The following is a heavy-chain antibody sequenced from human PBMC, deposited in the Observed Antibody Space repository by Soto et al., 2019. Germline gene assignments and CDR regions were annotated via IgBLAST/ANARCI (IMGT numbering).Heavy chain of an antibody. CDR3: ARESPYYDIFTGYQPYYYYGMDV. D-gene: IGHD3-9*01. Sequence: ASVKVSCKASGYTFTIYYMHWVRQAPGQELEWMGIINPSGGSTSYAQKFQGRVTMTRDTSTSTVYMELSSLRSEDTAVYYCARESPYYDIFTGYQPYYYYGMDVPGQGTTVTVPS. CDR2: INPSGGST. V-gene: IGHV1-46*01. J-gene: IGHJ6*02. CDR1: GYTFTIYY.